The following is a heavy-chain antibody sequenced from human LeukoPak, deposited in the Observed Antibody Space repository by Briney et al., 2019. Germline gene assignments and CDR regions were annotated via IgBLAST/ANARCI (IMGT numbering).Heavy chain of an antibody. CDR2: TYYRSKWYF. Sequence: QTLSLTCAISGDSVSSNSVAWNWIRQSPSRGLEWLGRTYYRSKWYFEYAVSVKSRISINPDTSKNQFSLQLNSVTPEDTAVYYCAKQSDRFDSWGQGALVTVSS. J-gene: IGHJ4*02. CDR3: AKQSDRFDS. CDR1: GDSVSSNSVA. V-gene: IGHV6-1*01. D-gene: IGHD2-21*01.